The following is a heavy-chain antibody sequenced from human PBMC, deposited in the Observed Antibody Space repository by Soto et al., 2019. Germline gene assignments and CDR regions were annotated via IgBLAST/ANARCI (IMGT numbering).Heavy chain of an antibody. CDR2: ISDIGST. CDR3: ARSIPDSRGGGMDV. CDR1: GGTITSYY. D-gene: IGHD3-10*01. J-gene: IGHJ6*02. V-gene: IGHV4-59*01. Sequence: KPSETLSLTCTVSGGTITSYYWTWIRQPPGQGLEWIGYISDIGSTSYNPSLTSRVTMLVDTSKKQFSLKLSSVTEADSAVYFCARSIPDSRGGGMDVWGQGATVTVS.